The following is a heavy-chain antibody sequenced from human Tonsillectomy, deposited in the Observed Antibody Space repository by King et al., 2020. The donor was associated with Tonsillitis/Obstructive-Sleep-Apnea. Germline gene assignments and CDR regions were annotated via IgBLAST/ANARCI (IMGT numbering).Heavy chain of an antibody. D-gene: IGHD3-9*01. J-gene: IGHJ4*02. CDR2: ISYDVTNK. CDR3: VRESRTYYDILTGLYFDY. V-gene: IGHV3-30*01. CDR1: GFTFRTYT. Sequence: VQLVESGGGVVQPGRSLRLSCAASGFTFRTYTMHWVRQAPGKGLEWVAVISYDVTNKDYADSVKGRFTISRDNSKNTLYLQMNSLRTEDTAVYYCVRESRTYYDILTGLYFDYWGQGTLVTVSS.